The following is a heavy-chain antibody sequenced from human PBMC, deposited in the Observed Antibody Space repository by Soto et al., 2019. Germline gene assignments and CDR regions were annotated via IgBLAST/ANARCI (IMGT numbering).Heavy chain of an antibody. Sequence: QVQLVQSGAEVKKPGSSVKVSCKTSGVSFNNNGIGWVRQAPGHGLEWMGGVSPPIRTPNYARKFQGRISITADASTGTVNMELSSLTSEDTAQYYCARVLYYGSGSYSPYGMDVWGQGTTVTVSS. D-gene: IGHD3-10*01. V-gene: IGHV1-69*01. CDR2: VSPPIRTP. CDR3: ARVLYYGSGSYSPYGMDV. CDR1: GVSFNNNG. J-gene: IGHJ6*02.